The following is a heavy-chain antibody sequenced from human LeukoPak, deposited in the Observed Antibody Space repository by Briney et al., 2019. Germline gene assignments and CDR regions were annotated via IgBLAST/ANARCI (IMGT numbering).Heavy chain of an antibody. CDR1: GGTFSSYA. J-gene: IGHJ4*02. D-gene: IGHD2-15*01. V-gene: IGHV1-69*13. Sequence: SVKVSCKASGGTFSSYAISWLRQAPGQGLEWMGGIIPIFGTANYAQKFQGRVTITADESTSTAYMELSSLRSEDTAVYYCASPYRYCSGGSCSDDYWGQGTLVTVSS. CDR3: ASPYRYCSGGSCSDDY. CDR2: IIPIFGTA.